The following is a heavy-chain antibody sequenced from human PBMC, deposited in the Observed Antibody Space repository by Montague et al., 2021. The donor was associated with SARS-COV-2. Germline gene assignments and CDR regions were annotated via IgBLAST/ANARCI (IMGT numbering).Heavy chain of an antibody. CDR2: INQSGSI. D-gene: IGHD6-19*01. CDR1: GGSFSGFY. Sequence: SETLSLTCAVSGGSFSGFYWSWVRQSPGEGLEWIGEINQSGSINYNPSLKSRVTILVDTSKNQFSLQLNSVTPEDTAVYYCARDVRGLRLVWNYYYYYMDVWGKGTTVTVSS. J-gene: IGHJ6*03. CDR3: ARDVRGLRLVWNYYYYYMDV. V-gene: IGHV4-34*01.